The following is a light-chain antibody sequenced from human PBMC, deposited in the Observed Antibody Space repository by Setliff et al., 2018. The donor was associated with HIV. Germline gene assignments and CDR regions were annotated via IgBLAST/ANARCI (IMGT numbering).Light chain of an antibody. CDR3: CSYTSSTTLV. V-gene: IGLV2-14*01. Sequence: QSALTQPASMSGSPGQSITISCTGTSSDVGGYDYVSWYQQHPGKVPKLMLYEVGNRPSGASNRFSGSKSGNTASLTISGLQAEDEADYYCCSYTSSTTLVFGTGTKVTVL. J-gene: IGLJ1*01. CDR2: EVG. CDR1: SSDVGGYDY.